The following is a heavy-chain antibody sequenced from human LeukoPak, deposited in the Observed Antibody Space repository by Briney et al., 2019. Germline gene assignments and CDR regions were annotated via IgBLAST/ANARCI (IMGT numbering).Heavy chain of an antibody. Sequence: PSETLSLTCTVSGGSISSYYWSWIRQPPGKGLEWIGYIYYSGSTNYNPSLKSRVTISVDTSKNQFSLKLSSVTAADTAVYYCARTFRGGYSNDYWGQGTLVTVSS. CDR3: ARTFRGGYSNDY. J-gene: IGHJ4*02. V-gene: IGHV4-59*01. CDR2: IYYSGST. CDR1: GGSISSYY. D-gene: IGHD4-11*01.